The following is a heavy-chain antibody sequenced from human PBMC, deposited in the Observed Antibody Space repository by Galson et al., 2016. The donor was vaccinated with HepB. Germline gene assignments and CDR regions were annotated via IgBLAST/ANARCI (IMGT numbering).Heavy chain of an antibody. CDR2: ITPFNGNT. CDR3: ARSEHSSSFDY. V-gene: IGHV1-45*02. Sequence: SVKVSCKASGYTFTYRYLHWVRQAPGQALEWMGWITPFNGNTNYAQKFQDRVTITRDRSMSTAYMELSSLRSEDSAIYYCARSEHSSSFDYWGQGTLVTVSA. J-gene: IGHJ4*02. D-gene: IGHD6-6*01. CDR1: GYTFTYRY.